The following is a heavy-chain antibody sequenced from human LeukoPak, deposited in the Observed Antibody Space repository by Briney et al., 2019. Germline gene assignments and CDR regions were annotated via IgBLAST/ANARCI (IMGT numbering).Heavy chain of an antibody. D-gene: IGHD3-22*01. V-gene: IGHV3-48*01. CDR2: ISSDSSLI. J-gene: IGHJ4*02. CDR3: ARDFRYYDSSGYTH. Sequence: GGSLRLSCAASGFTFNSYWMSWVRQAPGKGLEWISYISSDSSLIFYADSVQGRFTISRDNAKNSLYLQMKSLGAEDTAVYYCARDFRYYDSSGYTHWGQGTLVSVSS. CDR1: GFTFNSYW.